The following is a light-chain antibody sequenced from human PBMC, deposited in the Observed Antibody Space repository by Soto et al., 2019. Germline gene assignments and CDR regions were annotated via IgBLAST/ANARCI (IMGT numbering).Light chain of an antibody. CDR1: QDINNY. CDR2: AAS. J-gene: IGKJ3*01. V-gene: IGKV1-27*01. CDR3: QRYIKGPPVT. Sequence: DIQMTQSPSSLSASVGDRVTITCRASQDINNYLAWYQQKPGKPPKLLIYAASTLQSGVPSRFSGGGSGTDFTLTINSLQPEDVATYYGQRYIKGPPVTFGPGTKV.